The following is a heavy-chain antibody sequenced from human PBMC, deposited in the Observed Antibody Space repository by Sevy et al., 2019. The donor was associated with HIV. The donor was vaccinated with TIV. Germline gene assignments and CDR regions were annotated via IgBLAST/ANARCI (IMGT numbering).Heavy chain of an antibody. CDR3: ARGLPMVPAAHSAHKGEWFDP. J-gene: IGHJ5*02. CDR1: GYTFTSYD. CDR2: MNPNSGNT. Sequence: ASVKVSYKASGYTFTSYDINWVRQATGQGLEWMGWMNPNSGNTGYAQKFQGRVTITRNTSISTAYMELSSLRSEDTAVYYCARGLPMVPAAHSAHKGEWFDPWGQGTLVTVSS. V-gene: IGHV1-8*03. D-gene: IGHD2-2*01.